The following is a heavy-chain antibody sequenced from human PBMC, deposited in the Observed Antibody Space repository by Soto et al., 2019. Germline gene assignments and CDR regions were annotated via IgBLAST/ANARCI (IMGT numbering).Heavy chain of an antibody. D-gene: IGHD3-10*01. J-gene: IGHJ5*02. CDR1: GYSFSGYY. V-gene: IGHV1-2*02. CDR2: IKPNSGGT. CDR3: ARTRGVIPRVTYNWFDP. Sequence: QVQLVQSGAEVKQPGASVKVSCKASGYSFSGYYMNWVRQAPGQGLEWMGWIKPNSGGTDYAQKFQGRVTMTRDTSISTAYMELRGLRYDDTAVYYCARTRGVIPRVTYNWFDPWGQGTLVTVSS.